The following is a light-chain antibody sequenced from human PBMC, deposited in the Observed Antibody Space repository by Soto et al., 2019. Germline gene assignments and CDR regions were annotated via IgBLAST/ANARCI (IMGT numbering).Light chain of an antibody. V-gene: IGKV1-5*02. CDR2: DAS. CDR1: QSISIW. J-gene: IGKJ1*01. Sequence: DIQMTLSPSTLSASVGDRVTIICRASQSISIWLAWYQQKKGKAPKILIYDASSLEGGVPSRFRGSGSGTEFTLTISRLQPDDFATYYCQQYDSYPWTFGQGTKVDIK. CDR3: QQYDSYPWT.